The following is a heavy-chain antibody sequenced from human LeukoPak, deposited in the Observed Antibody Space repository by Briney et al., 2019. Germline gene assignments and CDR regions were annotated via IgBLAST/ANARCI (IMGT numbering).Heavy chain of an antibody. CDR3: AKDIQLST. CDR2: IGPVGDSP. D-gene: IGHD5-24*01. J-gene: IGHJ3*01. CDR1: GFTFSDYY. Sequence: PGGSLRLSCAASGFTFSDYYMTWVRQAPGKGLEWVSLIGPVGDSPFYADSVKGRFTISRDNSKNTLSLQMNSLRVEDTAIYYCAKDIQLSTWGLGTMVTVSS. V-gene: IGHV3-23*01.